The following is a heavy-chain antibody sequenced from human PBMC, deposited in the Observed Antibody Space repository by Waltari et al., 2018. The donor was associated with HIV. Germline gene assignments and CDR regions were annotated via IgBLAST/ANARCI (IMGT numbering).Heavy chain of an antibody. CDR3: AKGGSHLTIFEAWFDS. D-gene: IGHD3-3*01. V-gene: IGHV3-9*01. J-gene: IGHJ5*01. Sequence: EVQLVESGGGLVQPGRSLRLSCAASGFTFDDYLTYWVRQSAGKGLEWVSGISWNSGITDYGDYVKGRFTISRDNAKNSLYLQMNSLTVEDTAFYYCAKGGSHLTIFEAWFDSWGQGTLVTVSS. CDR1: GFTFDDYL. CDR2: ISWNSGIT.